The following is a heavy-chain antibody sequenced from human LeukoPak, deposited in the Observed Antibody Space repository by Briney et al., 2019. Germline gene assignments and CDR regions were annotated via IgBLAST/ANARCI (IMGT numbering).Heavy chain of an antibody. CDR3: ARGRGHSGQWQLPQVNFDY. D-gene: IGHD6-19*01. J-gene: IGHJ4*02. Sequence: PSETLSLTCGVHGGSFSSYYWTWIRQPPGKGLEWIGEINHNGITNYHPSLKSRLNVSVDTSKKQVSLKLSSVTAADTAVYYCARGRGHSGQWQLPQVNFDYWGQGTVVTVSS. V-gene: IGHV4-34*01. CDR1: GGSFSSYY. CDR2: INHNGIT.